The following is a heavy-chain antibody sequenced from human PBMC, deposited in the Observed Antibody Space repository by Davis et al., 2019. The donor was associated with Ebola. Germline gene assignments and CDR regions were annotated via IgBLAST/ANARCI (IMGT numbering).Heavy chain of an antibody. CDR3: AKDRALRYSSGWYGFD. CDR1: GFTFSSYW. CDR2: ISSSGSTI. Sequence: PGGSLRLSCAASGFTFSSYWMHWVRQAPGKGLEWVSYISSSGSTIYYADSVKGRFTISRDNAKNSLYLQMNSLRAEDTAVYYCAKDRALRYSSGWYGFDWGQGTLVTVSS. J-gene: IGHJ4*02. V-gene: IGHV3-48*04. D-gene: IGHD6-19*01.